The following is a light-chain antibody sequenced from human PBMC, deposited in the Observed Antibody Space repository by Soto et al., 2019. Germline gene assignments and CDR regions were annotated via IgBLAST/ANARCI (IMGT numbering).Light chain of an antibody. CDR3: QQSYSIPYT. CDR1: QRITTY. V-gene: IGKV1-39*01. J-gene: IGKJ2*01. Sequence: IQMTQSTSSLSASVGDRVTITCRASQRITTYLNWYQQKPGKAPKLLISTSGTLQRGVPSRFSGSGSGTDFTLTITALRPEDFATYFCQQSYSIPYTFGQGTKLEIK. CDR2: TSG.